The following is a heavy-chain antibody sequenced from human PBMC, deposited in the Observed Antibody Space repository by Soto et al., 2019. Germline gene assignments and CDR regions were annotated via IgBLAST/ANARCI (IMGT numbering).Heavy chain of an antibody. V-gene: IGHV1-24*01. J-gene: IGHJ3*02. CDR1: GYTLTELS. CDR3: ATLPRFCTNGVCQTDAFDI. CDR2: FDPEDGET. D-gene: IGHD2-8*01. Sequence: ASVKVSCKVSGYTLTELSMHWVRQAPGKGLEWMGGFDPEDGETIYAQKLQGRVTMTEDTSTDTAYMELSSLRSEDTAVYYCATLPRFCTNGVCQTDAFDIWGQGTMVTVSS.